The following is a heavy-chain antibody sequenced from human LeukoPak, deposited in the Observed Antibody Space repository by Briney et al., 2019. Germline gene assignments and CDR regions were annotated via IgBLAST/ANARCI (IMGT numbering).Heavy chain of an antibody. J-gene: IGHJ4*02. V-gene: IGHV4-34*01. Sequence: SETLSLTCAVYGGSFSGYYWSWIRQPPGKGLEWIGEINHSGSTNYNPSLKSRVTISVDTSKNQFSLKLSSVTAADTAVYYCARRSRTGDRRLDYWGQGTLVTVSS. D-gene: IGHD1-14*01. CDR3: ARRSRTGDRRLDY. CDR2: INHSGST. CDR1: GGSFSGYY.